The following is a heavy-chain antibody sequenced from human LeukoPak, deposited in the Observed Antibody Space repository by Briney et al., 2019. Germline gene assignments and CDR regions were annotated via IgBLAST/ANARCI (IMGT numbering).Heavy chain of an antibody. CDR1: SGSISSYS. V-gene: IGHV4-59*01. CDR2: IYYSGST. J-gene: IGHJ5*02. D-gene: IGHD3-3*01. CDR3: ARARITTYNWFDP. Sequence: SETLSLTCTVSSGSISSYSWSWTRQSPGKGLEWIGYIYYSGSTNYNPSLKSRVTISIDTSKNQFSLKLSSVTAADTAVYYCARARITTYNWFDPWGQGTLVTVSS.